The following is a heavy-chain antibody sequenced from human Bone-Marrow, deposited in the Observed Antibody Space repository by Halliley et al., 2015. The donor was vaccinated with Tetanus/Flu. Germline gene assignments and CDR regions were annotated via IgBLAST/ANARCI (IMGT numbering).Heavy chain of an antibody. D-gene: IGHD3-9*01. J-gene: IGHJ4*02. CDR3: SRGHIHHILSGYYNVEGVYFDD. CDR2: SP. Sequence: SPYYNPSLKSRVTISVDTSKNQFSLKLSSVTAADTAMYYCSRGHIHHILSGYYNVEGVYFDDWGQGTLVTVSS. V-gene: IGHV4-31*02.